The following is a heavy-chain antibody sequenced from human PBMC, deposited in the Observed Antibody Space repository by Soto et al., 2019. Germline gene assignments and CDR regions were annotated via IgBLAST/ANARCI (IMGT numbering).Heavy chain of an antibody. V-gene: IGHV1-3*01. D-gene: IGHD4-17*01. CDR2: INPGNGNT. Sequence: QVQVVQSGAEVKKPGASVKVSCKASGYTFTSYAMHWVRQAPGQRLEWMGWINPGNGNTKNSQKFQGRVTITRDTCAGTAYMEMSSLRSEDTAVYYCARGASSVTTFYFDLWGRGTLVNVSS. CDR1: GYTFTSYA. CDR3: ARGASSVTTFYFDL. J-gene: IGHJ2*01.